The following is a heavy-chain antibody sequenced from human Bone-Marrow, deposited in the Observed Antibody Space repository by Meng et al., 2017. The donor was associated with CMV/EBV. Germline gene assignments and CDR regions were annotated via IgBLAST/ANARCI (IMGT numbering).Heavy chain of an antibody. CDR3: ARGIFGVEHPINWFDP. CDR2: IIPIFGTA. J-gene: IGHJ5*02. D-gene: IGHD3-3*02. Sequence: SVKVSCKASGYTFTGYYMHWVRQAPGQGLEWMGGIIPIFGTANYAQKFQGRVTITTDESTSTAYMELSSLRSEDTAVYYCARGIFGVEHPINWFDPWGQGTLVTVSS. CDR1: GYTFTGYY. V-gene: IGHV1-69*05.